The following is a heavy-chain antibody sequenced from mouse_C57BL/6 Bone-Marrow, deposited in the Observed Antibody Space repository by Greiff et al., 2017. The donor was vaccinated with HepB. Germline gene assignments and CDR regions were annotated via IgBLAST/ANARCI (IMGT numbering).Heavy chain of an antibody. J-gene: IGHJ1*03. D-gene: IGHD1-1*01. V-gene: IGHV1-50*01. CDR3: AVLYYGSSYHWYFDV. CDR2: IDPSDSYT. Sequence: VQLVESGAELVKPGASVKLSCKASGYTFTSYWMQWVKQRPGQGLEWIGEIDPSDSYTNYNQKFKGKATLTVDTSSSTAYMQLSSLTSEDSAVYYCAVLYYGSSYHWYFDVWGTGTTVTVSS. CDR1: GYTFTSYW.